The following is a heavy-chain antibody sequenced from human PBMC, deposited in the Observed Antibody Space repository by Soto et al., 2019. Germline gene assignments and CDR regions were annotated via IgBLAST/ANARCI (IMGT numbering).Heavy chain of an antibody. CDR2: ISSYGDTM. J-gene: IGHJ3*02. CDR3: ARDPRIVRGVIIEGDAFDI. D-gene: IGHD3-10*02. Sequence: EVQLVESGGGLVQPGGSLRLSCAASGFTFSSYEMNWVRQAPGKGLEWVSYISSYGDTMYYADSVKGRFSISRDNAKNALFLQMNSLRAEDTAVYYCARDPRIVRGVIIEGDAFDIWGQGTMVTVSS. CDR1: GFTFSSYE. V-gene: IGHV3-48*03.